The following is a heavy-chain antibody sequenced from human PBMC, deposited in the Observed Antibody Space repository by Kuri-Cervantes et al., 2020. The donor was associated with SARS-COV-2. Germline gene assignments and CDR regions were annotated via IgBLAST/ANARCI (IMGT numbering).Heavy chain of an antibody. J-gene: IGHJ1*01. V-gene: IGHV3-21*04. Sequence: LSLTCAASGFTFSSYSMNWVRQAPGKGLEWVSSISSSSSYIYYADSVKGRFTISRDNAKNSLYLQMNSLRAEDTAVYYCARDFWSGYTGKDAEYFQHWGQGTLVTVSS. CDR1: GFTFSSYS. CDR2: ISSSSSYI. CDR3: ARDFWSGYTGKDAEYFQH. D-gene: IGHD3-3*01.